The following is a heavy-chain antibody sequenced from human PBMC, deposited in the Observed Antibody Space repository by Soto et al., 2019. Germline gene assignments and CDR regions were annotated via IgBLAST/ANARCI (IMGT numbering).Heavy chain of an antibody. CDR3: AREYYYDSSGYYGNDAFDI. J-gene: IGHJ3*02. V-gene: IGHV1-69*13. Sequence: SVKVSCKASGGTFSSYAISWVRQAPGQGLEWMGGIIPIFGTANYAQKFQGRVAITADESTSTAYMELSSLRSEDTAVYYCAREYYYDSSGYYGNDAFDIWGQGTMVTVSS. CDR2: IIPIFGTA. CDR1: GGTFSSYA. D-gene: IGHD3-22*01.